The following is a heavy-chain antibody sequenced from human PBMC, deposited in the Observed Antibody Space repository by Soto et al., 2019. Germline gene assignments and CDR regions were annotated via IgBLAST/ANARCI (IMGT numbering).Heavy chain of an antibody. D-gene: IGHD6-19*01. J-gene: IGHJ4*02. CDR2: IYWDDDK. Sequence: QITLKESGPTLVKPTQTLTLTCTFSGFSLSTSGVGVGWIRQPPGKALEWLALIYWDDDKRYSPSLKSRLTITKDTSKNQVVLTMTNMDPVDTATYYCARCMAVAGTSLFDYWGQGTLVTVSS. CDR1: GFSLSTSGVG. CDR3: ARCMAVAGTSLFDY. V-gene: IGHV2-5*02.